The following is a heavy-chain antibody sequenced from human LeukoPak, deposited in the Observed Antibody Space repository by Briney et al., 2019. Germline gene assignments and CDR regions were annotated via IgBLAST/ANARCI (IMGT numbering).Heavy chain of an antibody. V-gene: IGHV4-30-4*01. Sequence: SETLSLTCAVYGGSFSGYYWSWIRQPPGKGLEWIGYIYYSGSTYYNPSLKSRVTISVDTSKNQFSLKLSSVTAADTAVYYCARHYSNPKTPIDYWGQGTLVIVSS. CDR1: GGSFSGYY. CDR2: IYYSGST. J-gene: IGHJ4*02. D-gene: IGHD4-11*01. CDR3: ARHYSNPKTPIDY.